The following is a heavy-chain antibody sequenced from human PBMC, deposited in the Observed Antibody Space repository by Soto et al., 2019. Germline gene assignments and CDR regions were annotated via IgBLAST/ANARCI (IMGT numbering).Heavy chain of an antibody. CDR3: ARDRARRDYYYGMDV. D-gene: IGHD6-6*01. CDR2: ISPTGGTI. J-gene: IGHJ6*02. V-gene: IGHV3-21*01. Sequence: SLRLSCATSGFIFRIYDMSWVRQAPGKGLEWVSGISPTGGTIYYADSVKGRFTISRDNAKNSLYLQMNSLRAEDTAVYYCARDRARRDYYYGMDVWGQGTTVTVSS. CDR1: GFIFRIYD.